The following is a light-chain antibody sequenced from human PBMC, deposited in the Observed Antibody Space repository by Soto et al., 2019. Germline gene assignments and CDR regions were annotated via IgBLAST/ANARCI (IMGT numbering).Light chain of an antibody. V-gene: IGKV1-33*01. CDR1: QDIGKF. CDR3: QQYDNVVFT. CDR2: DGS. J-gene: IGKJ3*01. Sequence: DVQMTQSPSSLSASVGDRITITCQASQDIGKFLNWYQQKPGKAPKILIYDGSNLETGVPGSFSGGGSGTHFTFTISSLQPEDIGTYYCQQYDNVVFTFGPGTKVDLK.